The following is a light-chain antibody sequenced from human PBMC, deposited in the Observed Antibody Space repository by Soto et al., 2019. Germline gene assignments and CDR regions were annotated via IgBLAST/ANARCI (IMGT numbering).Light chain of an antibody. J-gene: IGLJ1*01. CDR2: DDD. CDR3: GSWDSSLSAYV. CDR1: SXNIGGNS. Sequence: QSVMTQPPSVSAAPGQRVTISCSGSSXNIGGNSVSWYQQLPGTAPKLLIYDDDKRPSGIPDRFSGSKSGTSATLGITGFQTGDEADYYCGSWDSSLSAYVFGTGTKVTVL. V-gene: IGLV1-51*01.